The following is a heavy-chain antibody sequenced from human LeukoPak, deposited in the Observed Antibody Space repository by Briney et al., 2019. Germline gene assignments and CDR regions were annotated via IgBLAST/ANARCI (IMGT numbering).Heavy chain of an antibody. D-gene: IGHD6-19*01. Sequence: GGSLRLSCAASGFTFSSYEMNWDRQAPGKGLEGVSYISSSGSTIYYADSVKGRFTISRDNAKNSLYLQMNSLRAEDTAVYYCARDSSGWYASALSYMDVWGKGTTVTVPS. CDR1: GFTFSSYE. CDR3: ARDSSGWYASALSYMDV. J-gene: IGHJ6*03. V-gene: IGHV3-48*03. CDR2: ISSSGSTI.